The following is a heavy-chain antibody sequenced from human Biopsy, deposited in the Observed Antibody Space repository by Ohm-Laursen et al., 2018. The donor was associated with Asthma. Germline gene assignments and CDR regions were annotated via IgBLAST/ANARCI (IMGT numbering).Heavy chain of an antibody. CDR2: IFAANSET. D-gene: IGHD1-7*01. J-gene: IGHJ4*02. CDR3: ARFIDGTFFVDY. Sequence: ESLKISCKASGYTFSDSWIGWVRQMPGKGLGWMGIIFAANSETKYSPSFQGQVTISADMSISTAFLQWSSLKASGTAIYYCARFIDGTFFVDYWGQGTLVTVSS. V-gene: IGHV5-51*01. CDR1: GYTFSDSW.